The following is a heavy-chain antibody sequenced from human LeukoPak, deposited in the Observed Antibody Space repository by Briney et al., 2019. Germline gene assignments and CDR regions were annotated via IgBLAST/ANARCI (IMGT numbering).Heavy chain of an antibody. CDR2: IYAGIST. CDR3: TKGRAGGYHYYGMDV. J-gene: IGHJ6*02. V-gene: IGHV3-53*01. D-gene: IGHD6-19*01. CDR1: GFTVSSNY. Sequence: GGSLRLSRAASGFTVSSNYMSWVRQAPGKGLEWVSVIYAGISTYYADSAKGRFTISRDNSKNTLYLQMNSLRAEDTAVYYCTKGRAGGYHYYGMDVWGQGTTVTVSS.